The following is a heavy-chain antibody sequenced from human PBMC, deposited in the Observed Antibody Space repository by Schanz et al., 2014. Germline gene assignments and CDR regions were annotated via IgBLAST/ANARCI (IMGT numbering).Heavy chain of an antibody. CDR3: ARDSRPKYDFLTAYYSIDY. J-gene: IGHJ4*02. Sequence: VQLVESGGGVVQPGRSLRLSCAASGFIFSSYGLHWVRQAPGKGLEWVSSISSSGSYIHYADSVKGRFTISRDNAKNTLYLQMNSLRAEDTAVYYCARDSRPKYDFLTAYYSIDYWGQGTLVTVSS. D-gene: IGHD3-9*01. CDR2: ISSSGSYI. CDR1: GFIFSSYG. V-gene: IGHV3-21*01.